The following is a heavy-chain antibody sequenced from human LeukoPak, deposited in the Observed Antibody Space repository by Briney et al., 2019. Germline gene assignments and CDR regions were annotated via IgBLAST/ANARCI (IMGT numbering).Heavy chain of an antibody. CDR2: ISSSSATI. CDR3: ARDRHVPGLYYYYMDV. CDR1: GFTFRAYN. V-gene: IGHV3-48*01. J-gene: IGHJ6*03. Sequence: GGSLRLSCEGSGFTFRAYNMNWVRQAPGKGLESISYISSSSATIFYADSVKGRFTISRDNDKNSLYLQMNSLRPEDTAVYFCARDRHVPGLYYYYMDVWGKGTTVTVSS. D-gene: IGHD6-6*01.